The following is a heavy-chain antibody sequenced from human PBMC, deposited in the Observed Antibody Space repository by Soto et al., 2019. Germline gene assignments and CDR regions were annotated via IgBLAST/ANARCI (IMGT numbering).Heavy chain of an antibody. V-gene: IGHV4-30-2*01. CDR2: IYHSGST. CDR1: GGTSRGGGDS. D-gene: IGHD2-2*01. J-gene: IGHJ5*02. CDR3: ARVPDR. Sequence: SETMSVTWAVAGGTSRGGGDSWSWLRQPPGKGLEWIGYIYHSGSTYYNPSLKSRVTISVDRSKNQFSLKLSSVTAADTAVYYCARVPDRWGQGTLVTVSS.